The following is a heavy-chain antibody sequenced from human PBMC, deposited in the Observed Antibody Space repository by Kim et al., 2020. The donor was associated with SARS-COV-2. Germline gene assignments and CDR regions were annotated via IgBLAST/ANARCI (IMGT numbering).Heavy chain of an antibody. V-gene: IGHV1-8*01. CDR3: ARGPPHDYGSGSSWFDP. D-gene: IGHD3-10*01. CDR1: GYTFTTYD. Sequence: ASVKVSCKASGYTFTTYDINWVRQATGQGLEWMGWMNPNSGNTGYAQKFQGRVTMTRNTSISTASLELSSLRSEDTAVYYCARGPPHDYGSGSSWFDPWGQGPLVTVSS. CDR2: MNPNSGNT. J-gene: IGHJ5*02.